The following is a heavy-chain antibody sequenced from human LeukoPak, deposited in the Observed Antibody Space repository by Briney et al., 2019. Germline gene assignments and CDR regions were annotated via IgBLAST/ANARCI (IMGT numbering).Heavy chain of an antibody. CDR2: IKQDGREN. Sequence: GGSLRLSCAASGFTLSSYWMSWVRQAPGKGLEWVANIKQDGRENYYVESVKGRFTISRDNAKNSLYLQMNSLRAEDTAVYYCARSSSSLYPPDYWGQGTLVTVSS. D-gene: IGHD6-13*01. J-gene: IGHJ4*02. CDR1: GFTLSSYW. V-gene: IGHV3-7*01. CDR3: ARSSSSLYPPDY.